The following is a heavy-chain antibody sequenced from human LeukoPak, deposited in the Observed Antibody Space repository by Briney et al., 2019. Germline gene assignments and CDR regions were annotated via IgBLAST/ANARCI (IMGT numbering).Heavy chain of an antibody. Sequence: SETLSLTCTVSGGSISSYYWSWIRQSPGKGLEWIGYIYYSGSTNYSPSLKSRVTISVDSSKNQFSLKLNSVTAADTAVYYCAREGRDGYKFDYWGQGTLVTVSS. V-gene: IGHV4-59*01. J-gene: IGHJ4*02. CDR1: GGSISSYY. D-gene: IGHD5-24*01. CDR2: IYYSGST. CDR3: AREGRDGYKFDY.